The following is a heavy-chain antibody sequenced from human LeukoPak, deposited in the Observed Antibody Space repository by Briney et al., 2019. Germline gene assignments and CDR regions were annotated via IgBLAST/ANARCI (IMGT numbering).Heavy chain of an antibody. V-gene: IGHV3-33*01. CDR1: GFTFSSYG. Sequence: EGSLRLSGAASGFTFSSYGMHWVRQAPGKGLEWVAVIWYDGSNKYYADSVKGRFTISRDNSKNTLYLQMNSLRAEDTAVYYCARVGGVRRSFDYWGQGTLVTVSS. CDR3: ARVGGVRRSFDY. CDR2: IWYDGSNK. D-gene: IGHD2-8*01. J-gene: IGHJ4*02.